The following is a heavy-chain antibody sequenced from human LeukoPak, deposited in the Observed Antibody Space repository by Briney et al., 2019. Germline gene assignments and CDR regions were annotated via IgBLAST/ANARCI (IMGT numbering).Heavy chain of an antibody. Sequence: KPGGSLRLSCVASGFTFSETYMAWVRQAPGKGLEWVSYISSGGSTIYYADSVKGRFTISRDNGKNSLYLQLNSLRADDTAVYYCARIESYGSGYYHYYYMDVWGEETTVTVFS. V-gene: IGHV3-11*04. CDR2: ISSGGSTI. CDR1: GFTFSETY. CDR3: ARIESYGSGYYHYYYMDV. J-gene: IGHJ6*03. D-gene: IGHD3-10*01.